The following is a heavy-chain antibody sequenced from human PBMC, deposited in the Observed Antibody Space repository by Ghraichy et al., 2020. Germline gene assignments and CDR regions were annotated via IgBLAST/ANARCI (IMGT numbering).Heavy chain of an antibody. D-gene: IGHD3-22*01. Sequence: SETLSLTCAVSGGSINSGDYSWSWIRQPPGKGLEWTGYIYHSGSTYYNPSLKSRVIISADRSKNQISLQLSSVTAADTAVYYCARAPYDDDGFYDDGFDIWGQRTMVTVSS. CDR3: ARAPYDDDGFYDDGFDI. V-gene: IGHV4-30-2*01. CDR1: GGSINSGDYS. CDR2: IYHSGST. J-gene: IGHJ3*02.